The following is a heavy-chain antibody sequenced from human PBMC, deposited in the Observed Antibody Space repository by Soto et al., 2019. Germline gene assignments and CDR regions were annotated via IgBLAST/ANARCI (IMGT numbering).Heavy chain of an antibody. CDR3: ARQIYYDSSEVNWFDP. CDR2: IHYSGST. D-gene: IGHD3-22*01. V-gene: IGHV4-39*01. Sequence: SETLSLTCIVSGGSISSYSYYWGWIRQPPGKGLEWIGSIHYSGSTYYNPSLKSRVTISVDTSKNQFSLKLSSVTAADTAVYYCARQIYYDSSEVNWFDPWGQGTLVTVSS. CDR1: GGSISSYSYY. J-gene: IGHJ5*02.